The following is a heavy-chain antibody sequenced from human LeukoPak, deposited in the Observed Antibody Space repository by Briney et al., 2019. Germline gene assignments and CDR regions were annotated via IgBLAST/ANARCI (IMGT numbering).Heavy chain of an antibody. D-gene: IGHD3-3*01. J-gene: IGHJ4*02. CDR1: GGSISSYY. Sequence: PSETLSLTCTVSGGSISSYYWSWIRQPPGKGLEWIGYIYYSGSTNYNPSLKSRVTISVDTSKNQFSLKLNSVTAADTAVYYCARQREGDFWSGYYLDYWGQGTLVTVSS. CDR3: ARQREGDFWSGYYLDY. CDR2: IYYSGST. V-gene: IGHV4-59*01.